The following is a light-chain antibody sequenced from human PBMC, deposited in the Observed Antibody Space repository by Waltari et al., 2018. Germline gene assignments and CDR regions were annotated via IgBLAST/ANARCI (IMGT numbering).Light chain of an antibody. CDR3: QQYKTYPHT. CDR1: QSISSW. CDR2: GLS. V-gene: IGKV1-5*03. J-gene: IGKJ2*01. Sequence: DIQMTQSPSTLSASVGDRDTITCRASQSISSWLAWYQQKPGKAPKLLIYGLSSLQSGVPSRFSGSGSGTEFTLTISSLQPDDFAIYYCQQYKTYPHTFGQGTRLEIK.